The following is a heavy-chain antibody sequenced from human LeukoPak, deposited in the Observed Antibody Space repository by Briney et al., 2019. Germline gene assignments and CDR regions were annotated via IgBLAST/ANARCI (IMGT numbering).Heavy chain of an antibody. CDR3: ARGGGGTGFLDY. D-gene: IGHD2-8*02. CDR1: GGSISSYY. V-gene: IGHV4-59*01. J-gene: IGHJ4*02. Sequence: SETLSLTCTVSGGSISSYYWSWIRQPPGKGLEWIGYIHYSGSTSYNPSLKSRVTISVDTSKNQFSLKLSSVTAADTAVYYCARGGGGTGFLDYWGQGALVTVSS. CDR2: IHYSGST.